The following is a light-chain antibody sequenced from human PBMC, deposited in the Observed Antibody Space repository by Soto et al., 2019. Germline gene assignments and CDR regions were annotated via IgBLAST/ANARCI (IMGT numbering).Light chain of an antibody. Sequence: QSALTQPASVSGSAGQSITISCSGTMRDVGAYNLVSWYQQHPGTAPKLIIYEVRNRPSGISSRVSGSRSGNTASLTISGLQPEDEGDYYCSAYTARSTMVFGGGTKLTV. CDR3: SAYTARSTMV. V-gene: IGLV2-14*01. CDR2: EVR. CDR1: MRDVGAYNL. J-gene: IGLJ3*02.